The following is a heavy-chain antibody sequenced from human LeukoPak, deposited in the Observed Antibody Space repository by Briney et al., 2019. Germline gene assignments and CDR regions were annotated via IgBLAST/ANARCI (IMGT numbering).Heavy chain of an antibody. D-gene: IGHD6-19*01. Sequence: KISCKASGGTFSSYAISWVRQAPGQGLEWMGGIIPIFGTANYAQKFQGRVTITADESTSTAYMELSSLRSEDTVVYYCARGNGSSGFSYYGMDVWGQGTTVTVSS. J-gene: IGHJ6*02. CDR1: GGTFSSYA. CDR3: ARGNGSSGFSYYGMDV. V-gene: IGHV1-69*01. CDR2: IIPIFGTA.